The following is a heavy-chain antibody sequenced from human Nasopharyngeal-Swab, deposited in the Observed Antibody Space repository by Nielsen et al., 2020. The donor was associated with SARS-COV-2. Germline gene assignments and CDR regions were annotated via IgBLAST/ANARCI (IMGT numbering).Heavy chain of an antibody. CDR1: GFSFSSYR. J-gene: IGHJ3*01. V-gene: IGHV3-7*01. CDR3: ARDWSRAFDV. CDR2: IKPDGSEK. Sequence: GGSLRLSCAASGFSFSSYRMHWVRQAPGKGLEWVADIKPDGSEKFYVDSVKGRFTISRDNAKNSMSLQMNSLRVEDTAVYYCARDWSRAFDVWGQGTMVTVSS.